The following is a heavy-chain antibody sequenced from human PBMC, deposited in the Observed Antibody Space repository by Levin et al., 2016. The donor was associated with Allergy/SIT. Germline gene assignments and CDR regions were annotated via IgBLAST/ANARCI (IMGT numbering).Heavy chain of an antibody. D-gene: IGHD6-13*01. V-gene: IGHV4-39*01. CDR1: GDTISNSIYY. J-gene: IGHJ5*02. CDR3: ARPARRSSFPWFDL. CDR2: IYYSGST. Sequence: SETLSLTCTVSGDTISNSIYYWGWVRQPPGKGLEWIGNIYYSGSTHYNPSLESRVTISVDTSKNQFSLKVSSVTAADTAIYYCARPARRSSFPWFDLWGQGTLVTVSS.